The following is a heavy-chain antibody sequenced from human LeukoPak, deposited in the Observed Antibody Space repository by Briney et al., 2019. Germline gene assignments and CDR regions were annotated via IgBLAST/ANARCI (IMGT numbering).Heavy chain of an antibody. CDR2: IRSKAYGGTT. V-gene: IGHV3-49*04. Sequence: GRSLRLSCTASGFTFGDYAMSWVRQAPGKGLEWVAFIRSKAYGGTTEYAASVKGRFTISRDDSKSIAYLQMNSLKAEDTAVYYCTRDLCSSTSCDAPFDYWGQGTLVTVSS. D-gene: IGHD2-2*01. CDR3: TRDLCSSTSCDAPFDY. J-gene: IGHJ4*02. CDR1: GFTFGDYA.